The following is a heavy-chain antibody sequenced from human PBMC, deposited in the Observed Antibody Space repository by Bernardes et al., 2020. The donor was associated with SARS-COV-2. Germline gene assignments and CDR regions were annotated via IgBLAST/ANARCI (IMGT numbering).Heavy chain of an antibody. CDR3: APRPSYLPHGWFVP. CDR1: GFSLDRGSVG. Sequence: SGPTLVKLTQTLTLTCTFSGFSLDRGSVGVGWIRQPPGKALEWLAMIYGNDNKHYSPSLKNRLTIAKDTSNNQVVFTMTNMDPADTGTYYGAPRPSYLPHGWFVPGGQGSLVTVSS. CDR2: IYGNDNK. D-gene: IGHD3-10*01. J-gene: IGHJ5*02. V-gene: IGHV2-5*01.